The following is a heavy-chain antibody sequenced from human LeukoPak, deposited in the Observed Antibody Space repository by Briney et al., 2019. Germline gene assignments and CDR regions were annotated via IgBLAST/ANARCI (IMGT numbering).Heavy chain of an antibody. J-gene: IGHJ4*02. CDR3: ASISSSWYLYYFDY. V-gene: IGHV4-61*01. Sequence: PSETLSLTCTVSGGSVSSGSYYWSWIRQPPGKGLEWIGYIYYSGSTNYNPSLKSRVTISEDTSKNQFSLKLSSVTAADTAVYYCASISSSWYLYYFDYWGQGTLVTVSS. D-gene: IGHD6-13*01. CDR2: IYYSGST. CDR1: GGSVSSGSYY.